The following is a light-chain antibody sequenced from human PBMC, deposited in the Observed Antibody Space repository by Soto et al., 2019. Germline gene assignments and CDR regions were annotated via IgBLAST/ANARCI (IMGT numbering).Light chain of an antibody. CDR2: GAS. V-gene: IGKV3-15*01. CDR1: QNVRTN. CDR3: QQYHDWPPLFT. J-gene: IGKJ3*01. Sequence: EILLTQSPATLSLSPGERATLYCRASQNVRTNLAWYQQRPGQAPRLLISGASTGVTGRPDRFSGSGSGTAFTLTISSLQFEDFAVYYCQQYHDWPPLFTFGPGTKVDIK.